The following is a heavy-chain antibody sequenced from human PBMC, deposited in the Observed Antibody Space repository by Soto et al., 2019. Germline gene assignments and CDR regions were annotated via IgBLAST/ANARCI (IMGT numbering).Heavy chain of an antibody. V-gene: IGHV4-59*01. CDR2: IYYSGST. CDR3: ASRSGSYPYYFDY. Sequence: SETLSLTCTVSGGSISSYYWSWIRQPPGKGLEWIGYIYYSGSTNYNPSLKSRVTISVDTSKNQFSLKLSSVTAADTAVYYCASRSGSYPYYFDYWGQGTLVTVS. CDR1: GGSISSYY. J-gene: IGHJ4*02. D-gene: IGHD1-26*01.